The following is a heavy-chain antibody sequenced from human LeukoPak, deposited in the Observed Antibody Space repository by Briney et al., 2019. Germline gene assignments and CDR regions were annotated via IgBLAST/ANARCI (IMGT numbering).Heavy chain of an antibody. CDR2: ISSSSSYI. V-gene: IGHV3-21*01. D-gene: IGHD3-22*01. Sequence: GSLRLSCAASGFTFSSYSMNWVRQAPGKGLEWVSSISSSSSYIYYADSVKGRFTTSRDNAKNSLYLQMNSLRAEDTAVYYCARERYYYDSSGFDYWGQGTLVTVSS. J-gene: IGHJ4*02. CDR3: ARERYYYDSSGFDY. CDR1: GFTFSSYS.